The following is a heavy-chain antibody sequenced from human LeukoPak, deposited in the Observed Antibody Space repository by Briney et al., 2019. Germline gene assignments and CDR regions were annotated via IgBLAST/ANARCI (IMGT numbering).Heavy chain of an antibody. V-gene: IGHV5-51*01. Sequence: GESLKISCKGSGYSFTSYWIGWVRQMPGKGLEWMGIIYPGDSDTRYSPSSQGQATISADKSISTAYLQWSSLKASDTAMYYCARRPLCSTSSCYDFDYWGQGTLVTVSS. J-gene: IGHJ4*02. CDR3: ARRPLCSTSSCYDFDY. CDR2: IYPGDSDT. D-gene: IGHD2-2*01. CDR1: GYSFTSYW.